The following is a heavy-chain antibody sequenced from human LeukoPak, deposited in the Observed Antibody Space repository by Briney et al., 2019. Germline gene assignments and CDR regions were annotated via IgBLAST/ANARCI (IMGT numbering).Heavy chain of an antibody. D-gene: IGHD6-19*01. Sequence: SETLSLTCTVSGYSISSGYYWGWIRQPPGKGLGWIGSIYHSGSTYYNPSLKSRVTISVDTSKNQFSLKLSSVTAADTAVYYCAAPQWLVRRGVFDYWGQGTLVTVSS. CDR1: GYSISSGYY. CDR3: AAPQWLVRRGVFDY. V-gene: IGHV4-38-2*02. J-gene: IGHJ4*02. CDR2: IYHSGST.